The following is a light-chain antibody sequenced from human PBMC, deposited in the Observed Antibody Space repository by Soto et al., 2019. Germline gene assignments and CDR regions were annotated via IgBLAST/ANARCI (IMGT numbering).Light chain of an antibody. V-gene: IGKV1-5*01. Sequence: DIQMTQSPSTLPASVGDRVTITCRASQSISSWLAWYQQKPGKAPKLLIYDASSLESGVPSRFSGSGSGTEFTLTISSLQPDDFATYYCQQYNSYVTFGQGTKVEIK. J-gene: IGKJ1*01. CDR2: DAS. CDR3: QQYNSYVT. CDR1: QSISSW.